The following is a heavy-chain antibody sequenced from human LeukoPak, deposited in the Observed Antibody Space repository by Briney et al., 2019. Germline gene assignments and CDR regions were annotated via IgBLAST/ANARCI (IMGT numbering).Heavy chain of an antibody. V-gene: IGHV4-30-2*01. CDR3: AGHDYGGKHVDP. CDR1: GGSISSGGYY. Sequence: PSETLSLTCTVSGGSISSGGYYWSWIRQPPGKGLEWIGYIYHSGSTYYNPSLKSRVTISVDRSKNQFSLKLSSVTAADTAVYYCAGHDYGGKHVDPWGQGTLVTVSS. CDR2: IYHSGST. J-gene: IGHJ5*02. D-gene: IGHD4-23*01.